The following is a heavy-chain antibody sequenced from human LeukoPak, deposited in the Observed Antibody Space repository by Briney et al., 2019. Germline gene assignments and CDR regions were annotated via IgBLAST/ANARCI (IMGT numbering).Heavy chain of an antibody. D-gene: IGHD3-9*01. Sequence: GGSLRLSCAASGFTFSTYWMHWVRQAPGKGLAWVSRISTDGTSTNYADSVKGRFTISRDNGNNTLYLQMNSLRAEDTAVYYCARTIGSKNAFDIWGQGTMVTVSS. V-gene: IGHV3-74*01. CDR1: GFTFSTYW. CDR3: ARTIGSKNAFDI. J-gene: IGHJ3*02. CDR2: ISTDGTST.